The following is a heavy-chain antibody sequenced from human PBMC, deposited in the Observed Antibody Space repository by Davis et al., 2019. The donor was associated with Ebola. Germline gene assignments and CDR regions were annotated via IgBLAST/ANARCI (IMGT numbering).Heavy chain of an antibody. Sequence: ASVKVSCKASGYTFTSYAMHWVRQAPGQRLEWMGWINAGNGNTKYSQKFQGRVTITRDTSASTAYMELSSLRSEDTAVYYCARAYCSGGSCYSLYYYMDVWGKGTTVTVSS. CDR2: INAGNGNT. D-gene: IGHD2-15*01. J-gene: IGHJ6*03. CDR1: GYTFTSYA. V-gene: IGHV1-3*01. CDR3: ARAYCSGGSCYSLYYYMDV.